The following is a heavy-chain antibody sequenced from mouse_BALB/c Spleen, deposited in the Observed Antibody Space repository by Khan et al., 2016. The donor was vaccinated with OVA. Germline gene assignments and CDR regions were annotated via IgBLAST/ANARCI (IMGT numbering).Heavy chain of an antibody. CDR2: ISYSGRT. J-gene: IGHJ3*01. Sequence: EVALLESGPGLVKPSQSLSLTCTVTGYSITSDYAWNWIRQFPGNKLEWMGYISYSGRTSYNPSLKSRISVTRDTSKNQFFLQLNSVTTEDTATYYCAMGRTYWGQGTLVTVSA. CDR3: AMGRTY. D-gene: IGHD4-1*01. V-gene: IGHV3-2*02. CDR1: GYSITSDYA.